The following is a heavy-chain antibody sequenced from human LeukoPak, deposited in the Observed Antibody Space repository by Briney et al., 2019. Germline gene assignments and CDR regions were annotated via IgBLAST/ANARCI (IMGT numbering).Heavy chain of an antibody. CDR2: IDWDDDK. J-gene: IGHJ3*02. CDR3: ARVALRSYSNLDDNRVLDAFDI. V-gene: IGHV2-70*17. CDR1: GFSLSTSGMC. Sequence: SGPTLVKPTQTLTLTCTFSGFSLSTSGMCVTWIRQPPGKALEWLARIDWDDDKFYRTSLKTRLTISKDTSKNQVVLTLANMDPVDTATYYCARVALRSYSNLDDNRVLDAFDIWGQGTMVTVSS. D-gene: IGHD3/OR15-3a*01.